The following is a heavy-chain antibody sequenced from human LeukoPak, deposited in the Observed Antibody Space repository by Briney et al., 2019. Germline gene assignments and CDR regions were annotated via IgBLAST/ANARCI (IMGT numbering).Heavy chain of an antibody. J-gene: IGHJ4*02. CDR1: GFTFSSYA. D-gene: IGHD3-22*01. Sequence: PGGSLRLSCAASGFTFSSYAMSSVRQAPGKGLEWVSAISGSGGSTYYADSVKGRFTISRDNSKNTLYLQMNSLRAEDTAVYYCAKDSNYYDSSGYYYWGQGTLVTVSS. V-gene: IGHV3-23*01. CDR2: ISGSGGST. CDR3: AKDSNYYDSSGYYY.